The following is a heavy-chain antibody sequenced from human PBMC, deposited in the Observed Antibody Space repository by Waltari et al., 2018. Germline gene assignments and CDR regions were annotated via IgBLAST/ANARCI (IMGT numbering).Heavy chain of an antibody. CDR1: GDSISSSSYY. CDR2: IYSSGYT. CDR3: ARQERGYCTGTSCPPFGY. V-gene: IGHV4-39*01. Sequence: QLQLQESGPGLVKPSETLSLTCTVSGDSISSSSYYWGWIRQPPGKGLEWIGSIYSSGYTYYNPSLKSRVTISVDTSKNQFSLKLGSVTAADTAVYYCARQERGYCTGTSCPPFGYWGQGTLVTVSS. D-gene: IGHD2-2*01. J-gene: IGHJ4*02.